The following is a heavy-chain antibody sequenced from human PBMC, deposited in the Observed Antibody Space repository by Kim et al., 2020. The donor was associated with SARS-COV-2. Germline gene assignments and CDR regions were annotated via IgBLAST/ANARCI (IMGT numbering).Heavy chain of an antibody. V-gene: IGHV3-30*04. D-gene: IGHD3-10*01. J-gene: IGHJ4*03. CDR3: ATDMEGSGGYWAY. CDR2: ISNDGKEK. Sequence: GGSLRLSCAASGFTFSSHAMHWVRQAPGKGLEWVAIISNDGKEKRYADSLKGRCTISRDNSKNTVTLAMSSLRSEDTAVYYCATDMEGSGGYWAYWGRGT. CDR1: GFTFSSHA.